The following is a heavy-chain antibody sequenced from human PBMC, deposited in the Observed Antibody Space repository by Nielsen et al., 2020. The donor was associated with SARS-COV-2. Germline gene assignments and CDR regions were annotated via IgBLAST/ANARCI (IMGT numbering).Heavy chain of an antibody. Sequence: WIRQPPGKGLEWVANIKQDGSEKYYVDSVEGRFTISRDNAKNSLYLQMNSLRAEDTAVYYCARDREYYDILTGYYKALYYYGMDVWGQGTTVTVSS. CDR2: IKQDGSEK. D-gene: IGHD3-9*01. J-gene: IGHJ6*02. CDR3: ARDREYYDILTGYYKALYYYGMDV. V-gene: IGHV3-7*01.